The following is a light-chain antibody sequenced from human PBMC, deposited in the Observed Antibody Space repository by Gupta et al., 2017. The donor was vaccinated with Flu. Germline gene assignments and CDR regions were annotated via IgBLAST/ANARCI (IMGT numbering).Light chain of an antibody. CDR1: QSVSSN. CDR3: HQYNSGSPLT. CDR2: GAT. Sequence: EIVMTQSPATPAVSSGERATLSCRASQSVSSNFSWYQQKHGHAPRLLILGATTNTTGSAARCSGGGSWTEVTLTISSMQSEDFLVFYCHQYNSGSPLTFGGGTKVEIK. J-gene: IGKJ4*01. V-gene: IGKV3-15*01.